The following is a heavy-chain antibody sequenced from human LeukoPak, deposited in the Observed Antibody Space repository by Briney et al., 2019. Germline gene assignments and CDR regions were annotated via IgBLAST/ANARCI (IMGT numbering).Heavy chain of an antibody. V-gene: IGHV3-23*01. CDR2: ISGSGGST. Sequence: GGSLRLSCAASGFTFSSYAMSWVRQAPGKGLEWVSAISGSGGSTYYADSVKGRFTISRDNFKNTLYLQMNSLRAEDTAVYYCAKDCSPTHYYGSGSYYYDYWGQGTLVTVSS. CDR3: AKDCSPTHYYGSGSYYYDY. D-gene: IGHD3-10*01. J-gene: IGHJ4*02. CDR1: GFTFSSYA.